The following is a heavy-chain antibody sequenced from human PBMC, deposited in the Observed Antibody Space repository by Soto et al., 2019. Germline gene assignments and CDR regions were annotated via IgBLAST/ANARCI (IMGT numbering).Heavy chain of an antibody. CDR1: GFTFSSYW. V-gene: IGHV3-7*03. CDR3: ARDRVDFWSGYYIYYYYGMDV. Sequence: GGSLRLSCAASGFTFSSYWMSWVRQAPGKGLEWVANIKQDGSEKYYVDSVKGRFTISRDNAKNSLYLQMNSLRAEDTAVYYCARDRVDFWSGYYIYYYYGMDVRGQGTTVTVSS. J-gene: IGHJ6*02. CDR2: IKQDGSEK. D-gene: IGHD3-3*01.